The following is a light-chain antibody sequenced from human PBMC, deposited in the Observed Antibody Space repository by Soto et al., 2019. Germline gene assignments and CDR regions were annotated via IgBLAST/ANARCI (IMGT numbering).Light chain of an antibody. Sequence: EIVLTQFPATLSLSLGARATLSCRASQSVSSYVAWYQQKPGQAPRLLIYDASNRATGIPARFSGSGSGTDFTLTSSSLEPEDFAVYYCQQRSNSYTFGQGTKLEIK. CDR3: QQRSNSYT. CDR2: DAS. J-gene: IGKJ2*01. V-gene: IGKV3-11*01. CDR1: QSVSSY.